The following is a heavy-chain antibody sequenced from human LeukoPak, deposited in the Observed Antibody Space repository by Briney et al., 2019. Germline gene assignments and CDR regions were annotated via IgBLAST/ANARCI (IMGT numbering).Heavy chain of an antibody. CDR1: GGSISSSSYY. J-gene: IGHJ4*02. Sequence: SETLSLTCTVSGGSISSSSYYWGWIRQPPGKGLEWIGSIYYSGSTYYNPSLKSRVTISVDKSKNQFSLKLSSVTAADTAVYYCARAAVAGDFDYWGQGTLVTVSS. D-gene: IGHD6-19*01. CDR2: IYYSGST. V-gene: IGHV4-39*07. CDR3: ARAAVAGDFDY.